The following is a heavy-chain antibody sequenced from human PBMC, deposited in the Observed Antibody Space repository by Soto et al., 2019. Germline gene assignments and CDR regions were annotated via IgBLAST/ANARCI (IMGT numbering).Heavy chain of an antibody. J-gene: IGHJ4*02. V-gene: IGHV2-5*02. Sequence: QITLKESGPPLVKPTQTLTLTCTFSGFSLSTSGVSVGWIRQPPGKALDWLALIYWDDDKRYSPSLKSRLTTIKITXXNQVVLTMTNMDPVDTATYYCARAGYSSGWYYFDYWGQGTLVTVSS. D-gene: IGHD6-19*01. CDR2: IYWDDDK. CDR1: GFSLSTSGVS. CDR3: ARAGYSSGWYYFDY.